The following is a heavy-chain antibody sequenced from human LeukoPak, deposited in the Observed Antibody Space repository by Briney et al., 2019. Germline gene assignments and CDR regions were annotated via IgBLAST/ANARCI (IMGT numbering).Heavy chain of an antibody. Sequence: QPGGSLRLSCAASGFTFSSYAMHWVRQAPGKGLEWVAVISYDGSNKYYADSVKGRFTISRDNSKNTLYLQMNSLRAEDTAVYYCAKGRGYDPYNWFDPWGQGTLVTVSS. CDR2: ISYDGSNK. CDR1: GFTFSSYA. CDR3: AKGRGYDPYNWFDP. J-gene: IGHJ5*02. V-gene: IGHV3-30*04. D-gene: IGHD5-12*01.